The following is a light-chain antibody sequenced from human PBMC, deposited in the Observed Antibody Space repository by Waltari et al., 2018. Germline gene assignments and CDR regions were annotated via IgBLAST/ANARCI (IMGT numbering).Light chain of an antibody. CDR1: QSISDW. CDR3: QQYNDWST. J-gene: IGKJ2*01. CDR2: DAS. Sequence: DIQMTQSPSTLSASVGDRVTITCRASQSISDWLAWYQQKPGKAPKLLGYDASTLESGVPSRFSGSGSGTEFTLTISSLQPDDFATYYCQQYNDWSTFGQGTKLEI. V-gene: IGKV1-5*01.